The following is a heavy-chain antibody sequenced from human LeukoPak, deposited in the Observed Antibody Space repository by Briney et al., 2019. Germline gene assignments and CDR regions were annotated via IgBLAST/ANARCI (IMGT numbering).Heavy chain of an antibody. D-gene: IGHD6-13*01. V-gene: IGHV4-34*01. CDR2: INHSGST. Sequence: SETLSLTCAVYGGSFSGYYWSWIRQPPGKGLEWIGEINHSGSTNYNPSLKSRVTISVDTSKNQFSLKLSSVTAADTAVYYCASAHSSSWYRRPLDYWGQGTLVTVSS. J-gene: IGHJ4*02. CDR3: ASAHSSSWYRRPLDY. CDR1: GGSFSGYY.